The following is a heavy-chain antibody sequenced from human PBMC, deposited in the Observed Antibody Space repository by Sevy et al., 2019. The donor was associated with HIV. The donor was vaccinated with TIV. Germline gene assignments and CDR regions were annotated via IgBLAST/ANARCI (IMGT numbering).Heavy chain of an antibody. V-gene: IGHV3-15*01. CDR1: GFTLSNAW. J-gene: IGHJ6*02. D-gene: IGHD3-3*01. CDR3: TAGITIFGVVIIPTYYYYYGMDV. CDR2: IKSKTDGGTT. Sequence: GESLKISCAASGFTLSNAWMSWVRQAPGKGLEWVGRIKSKTDGGTTDYAAPVKGRFTISRDDSKNTLYLQMNSLKTEDYAVYYCTAGITIFGVVIIPTYYYYYGMDVWGQGTTVTVSS.